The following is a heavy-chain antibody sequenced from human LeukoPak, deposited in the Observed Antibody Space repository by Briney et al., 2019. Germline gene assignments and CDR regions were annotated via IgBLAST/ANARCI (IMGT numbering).Heavy chain of an antibody. CDR3: AGEGIGV. Sequence: PSETLSLTCGVSGGSFSDYYWTWIRQPPGKGLEWVGEINHSGNTNYNPSLKSRVTISVDTSKNQCSLQVSSVTAADAAMYYCAGEGIGVWGQGTLVTVSS. V-gene: IGHV4-34*01. CDR2: INHSGNT. J-gene: IGHJ4*02. CDR1: GGSFSDYY. D-gene: IGHD1-14*01.